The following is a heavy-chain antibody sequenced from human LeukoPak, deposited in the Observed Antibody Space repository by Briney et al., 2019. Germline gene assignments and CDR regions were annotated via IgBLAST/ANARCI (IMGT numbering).Heavy chain of an antibody. CDR2: IKSKTDGGTT. J-gene: IGHJ4*02. V-gene: IGHV3-15*01. Sequence: GGSLRLSCAASGFTFSNAWMSWVRQAPGKGLEWVGRIKSKTDGGTTDYAAPVKGRFTISRDDSKNTLYLQMNSLKTEDTAVYYCTTGGDYYDSSGYYTYSLLAFDYWGQGTLVTVSS. CDR1: GFTFSNAW. CDR3: TTGGDYYDSSGYYTYSLLAFDY. D-gene: IGHD3-22*01.